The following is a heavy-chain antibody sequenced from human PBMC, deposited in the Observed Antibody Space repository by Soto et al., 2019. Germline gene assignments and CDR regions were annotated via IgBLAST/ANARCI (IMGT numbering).Heavy chain of an antibody. D-gene: IGHD6-13*01. CDR2: IMPMLGAP. V-gene: IGHV1-69*01. CDR3: ARTGGGSWYDY. CDR1: GGTFSAYL. Sequence: QVHLVQSGAEVKKPGSSVKVSCKASGGTFSAYLLSWVRQAPGQGLEWMGGIMPMLGAPNYAQKFQGRVTITAVESTSTAYMELSSLRSEDTAVYYCARTGGGSWYDYWGQGTLVTVSS. J-gene: IGHJ4*02.